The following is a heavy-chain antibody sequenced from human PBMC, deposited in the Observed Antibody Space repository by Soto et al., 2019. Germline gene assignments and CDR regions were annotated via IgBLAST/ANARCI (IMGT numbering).Heavy chain of an antibody. V-gene: IGHV4-59*08. CDR2: IYYSGST. Sequence: PSETLSLTCTVSGGSISSYYWSWIRQPPGKGLEWIGYIYYSGSTYYNPALKSRLTVSIDTSKNQFSLKLTSVTAADTATYFCARHQFCTGGVCHKFDFWGQGTLVTVSS. J-gene: IGHJ4*02. CDR1: GGSISSYY. CDR3: ARHQFCTGGVCHKFDF. D-gene: IGHD2-8*02.